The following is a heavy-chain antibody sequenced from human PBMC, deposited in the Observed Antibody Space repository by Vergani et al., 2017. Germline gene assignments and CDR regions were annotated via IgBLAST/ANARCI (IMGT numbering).Heavy chain of an antibody. CDR1: GFTFSSYA. Sequence: EVQLLESGGGLVQPGGSLRLSCAASGFTFSSYAMSWVRQAPGKGLEWVSAISGSGGSTYYADSVKGRFTISRDNSKKTLYLQMNSLRAEDTAVYYCAKARQPSSSWFGLDYYYYGMDVWGQGTTVTVSS. CDR3: AKARQPSSSWFGLDYYYYGMDV. D-gene: IGHD6-13*01. V-gene: IGHV3-23*01. J-gene: IGHJ6*02. CDR2: ISGSGGST.